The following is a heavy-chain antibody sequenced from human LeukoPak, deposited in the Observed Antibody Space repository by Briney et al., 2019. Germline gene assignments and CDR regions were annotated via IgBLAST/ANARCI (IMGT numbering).Heavy chain of an antibody. CDR1: GFTFSSYE. CDR3: AKDRRIAAAGILDY. V-gene: IGHV3-48*03. Sequence: GGSLRLSCAASGFTFSSYEMNWVRQAPGKGLEWVSYISSSGSTIYYADSVKGRFTISRDNSKNTLYLQMNSLRAEDTAVYYCAKDRRIAAAGILDYWGQGTLVTVSS. CDR2: ISSSGSTI. J-gene: IGHJ4*02. D-gene: IGHD6-13*01.